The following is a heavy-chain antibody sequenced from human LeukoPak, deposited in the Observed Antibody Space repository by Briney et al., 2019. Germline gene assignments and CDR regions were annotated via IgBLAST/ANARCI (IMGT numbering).Heavy chain of an antibody. J-gene: IGHJ4*02. D-gene: IGHD6-19*01. V-gene: IGHV3-11*04. CDR3: VRDMYKSGWFLGRDYFDY. CDR2: ISSSGSTL. CDR1: GFTFSNAW. Sequence: PGGSLRLSCAASGFTFSNAWMSWVRQAPGKGLEWVSYISSSGSTLYYADSVQGRFTISRDNAKNSLYLQMNSLRAEDTAVYYCVRDMYKSGWFLGRDYFDYWGQGTLVTVSS.